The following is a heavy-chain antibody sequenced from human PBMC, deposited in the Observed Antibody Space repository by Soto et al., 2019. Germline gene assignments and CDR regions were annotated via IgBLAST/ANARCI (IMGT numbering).Heavy chain of an antibody. J-gene: IGHJ4*02. CDR1: GFTFSGYS. D-gene: IGHD3-22*01. Sequence: EVQLVESGGGLVQPGGSLRLSCAASGFTFSGYSMNWVRQAPGKGLEWVSYISSSSSTIYYADSVKGRFTISRDNAKNSLYLQMNSLRDEDTAVYYCARSGDSYDSSGYYYWGQGTLVTVSS. CDR3: ARSGDSYDSSGYYY. CDR2: ISSSSSTI. V-gene: IGHV3-48*02.